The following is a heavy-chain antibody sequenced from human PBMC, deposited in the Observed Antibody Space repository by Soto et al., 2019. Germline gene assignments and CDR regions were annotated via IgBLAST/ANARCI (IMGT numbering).Heavy chain of an antibody. CDR3: ARASYLGAFDI. J-gene: IGHJ3*02. V-gene: IGHV4-30-2*01. Sequence: PSETLSLTCAVSGGSISSGGYSWSWIRQPPGKGLEWIGYIYHSGSTYYNPSLKSRVTISVDRSKNQFSLKLSSVTAADTAVYYCARASYLGAFDIWGQGTMVTVSS. CDR2: IYHSGST. D-gene: IGHD1-26*01. CDR1: GGSISSGGYS.